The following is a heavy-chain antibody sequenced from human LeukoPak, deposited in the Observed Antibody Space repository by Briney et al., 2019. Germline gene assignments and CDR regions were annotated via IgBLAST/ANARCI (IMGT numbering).Heavy chain of an antibody. D-gene: IGHD5-12*01. CDR3: ATGRVATTLVYYGMDV. CDR2: FDPEDGAT. CDR1: GYTLTELS. V-gene: IGHV1-24*01. Sequence: ASVKVSCKVSGYTLTELSMHWVRQAPGKGLEWMGGFDPEDGATIYAQKFQGRVTMTEHTSTDTAYMELSSLRSEDTAVYYCATGRVATTLVYYGMDVWGQGTTVTVSS. J-gene: IGHJ6*02.